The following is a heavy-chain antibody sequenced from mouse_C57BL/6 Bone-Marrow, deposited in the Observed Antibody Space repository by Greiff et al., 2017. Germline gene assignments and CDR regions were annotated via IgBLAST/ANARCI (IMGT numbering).Heavy chain of an antibody. V-gene: IGHV1-55*01. CDR3: ARCLYGSSLYYFDY. CDR1: GYTFTSYW. D-gene: IGHD1-1*01. CDR2: IYPGSGST. J-gene: IGHJ2*01. Sequence: QVQLKQPGAELVKPGASVKMSCKASGYTFTSYWITWVKQRPGQGLEWIGDIYPGSGSTNYNEKFKSKATLTVDTSSSTAYMQLSSLTSEDSAVYYCARCLYGSSLYYFDYWGQGTTLTVSS.